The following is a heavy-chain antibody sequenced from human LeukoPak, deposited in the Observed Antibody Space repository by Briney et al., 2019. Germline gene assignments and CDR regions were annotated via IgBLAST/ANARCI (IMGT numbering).Heavy chain of an antibody. CDR2: ISGNNGDT. J-gene: IGHJ4*02. D-gene: IGHD6-13*01. V-gene: IGHV1-18*01. Sequence: ASVTVSCKASGYTFTDSGISWVRQAPGQGLEWMGWISGNNGDTNYAQNVQGRVTLTIDTSTGTAYMELKSLRSDDTAVYYCAALQQLTTYDYWGQGTLVTVSS. CDR1: GYTFTDSG. CDR3: AALQQLTTYDY.